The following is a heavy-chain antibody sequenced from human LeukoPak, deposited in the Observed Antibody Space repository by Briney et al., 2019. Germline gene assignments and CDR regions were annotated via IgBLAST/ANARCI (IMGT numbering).Heavy chain of an antibody. J-gene: IGHJ4*02. CDR1: GDTISSYY. Sequence: PSDTLSLTCTASGDTISSYYWSWIRQPPGKGLEWLGYIYYSGSTNYNPSLKRRVTILVDTSKNQFSLKLSSVTAADTAVYYCARGSSWGFTGTFDYWGQGTLVTVSS. CDR3: ARGSSWGFTGTFDY. V-gene: IGHV4-59*07. CDR2: IYYSGST. D-gene: IGHD7-27*01.